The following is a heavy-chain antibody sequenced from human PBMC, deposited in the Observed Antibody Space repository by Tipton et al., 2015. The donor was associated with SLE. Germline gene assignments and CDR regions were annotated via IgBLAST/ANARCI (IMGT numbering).Heavy chain of an antibody. CDR2: INEDGSGT. D-gene: IGHD4-17*01. Sequence: GSLRLSCAASGFTFRSYWMHWVRQAPGKGLVWVSRINEDGSGTTYADFVKGRFTISRDNAKNTLYLQMNNLRTEDTAVYYCARDSPSTTGGGGFDYWGQGTLVTVSS. CDR1: GFTFRSYW. CDR3: ARDSPSTTGGGGFDY. J-gene: IGHJ4*02. V-gene: IGHV3-74*01.